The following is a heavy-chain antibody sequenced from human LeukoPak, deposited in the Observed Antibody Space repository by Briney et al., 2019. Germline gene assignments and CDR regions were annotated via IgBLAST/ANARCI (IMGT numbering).Heavy chain of an antibody. V-gene: IGHV4-34*01. Sequence: SETLSLTCAVYGGSFSGYYWSWIRQPPGKGLEWIGEINHSGSTNYNPSLKSRVTISVDTSKNQFSLKLSSVTAADTAVYYCARAPRTGQGDYVPVLWGQGTLVIVSS. CDR1: GGSFSGYY. D-gene: IGHD4-17*01. CDR3: ARAPRTGQGDYVPVL. CDR2: INHSGST. J-gene: IGHJ4*02.